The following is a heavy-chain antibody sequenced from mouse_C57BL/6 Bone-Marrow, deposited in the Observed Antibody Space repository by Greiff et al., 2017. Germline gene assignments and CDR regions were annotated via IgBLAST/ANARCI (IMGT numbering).Heavy chain of an antibody. CDR1: GYTFTSYG. J-gene: IGHJ3*01. Sequence: QVQLQQSGAELARPGASVKLSCKASGYTFTSYGISWVKQRTGQGLEWIGEIYPRCGTTYYNEQFKGKATLTADQSSSTAYMERRSLAYEDSAVYFCAGYGSYKAWLAYWGQGTLVTVAA. CDR2: IYPRCGTT. V-gene: IGHV1-81*01. D-gene: IGHD1-1*02. CDR3: AGYGSYKAWLAY.